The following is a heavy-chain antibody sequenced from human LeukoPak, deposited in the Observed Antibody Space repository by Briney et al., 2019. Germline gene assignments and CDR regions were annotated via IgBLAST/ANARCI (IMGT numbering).Heavy chain of an antibody. CDR2: ISWDGART. CDR3: ARVRWGGLYYFDY. J-gene: IGHJ4*02. Sequence: GGSLRLSCAVSGFAFDDYTMHWVRQRPGKGLEWVSLISWDGARTYYGDSVKGRFTISRDNSKNSLYLQMNSLRAEDTAVYYCARVRWGGLYYFDYWGQGTLVTVSS. D-gene: IGHD3-16*01. V-gene: IGHV3-43*01. CDR1: GFAFDDYT.